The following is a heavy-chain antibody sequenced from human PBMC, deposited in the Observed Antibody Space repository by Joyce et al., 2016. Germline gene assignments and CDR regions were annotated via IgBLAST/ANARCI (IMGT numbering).Heavy chain of an antibody. V-gene: IGHV3-7*01. CDR2: IKPDGSEK. CDR1: EFTFRTTW. J-gene: IGHJ6*02. Sequence: EVHLVESGGGLVQPGGSLSLSFAAYEFTFRTTWVTWVRQSPGKGQEWVANIKPDGSEKYYVGSVKGRFTISRDNAKNSLSLLMNSLRVDDTAVYYCATGGGMDVWGQGTTVTVSS. CDR3: ATGGGMDV.